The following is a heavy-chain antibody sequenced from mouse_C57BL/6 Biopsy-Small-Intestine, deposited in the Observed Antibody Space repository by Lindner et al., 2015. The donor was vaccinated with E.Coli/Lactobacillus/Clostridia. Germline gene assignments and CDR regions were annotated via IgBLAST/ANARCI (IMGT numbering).Heavy chain of an antibody. CDR1: GYTFTGYW. V-gene: IGHV1-54*01. CDR3: TRSGRDV. J-gene: IGHJ1*03. CDR2: IYPGTGDI. D-gene: IGHD4-1*01. Sequence: VQLQESGAELMKPGASVKLSCKATGYTFTGYWIEWVKQRPGQGLEWIGLIYPGTGDIKYNEKFKGKARLTADKSTSTANIQLSSLTSEDSAVYFCTRSGRDVWGTGTTVTVSS.